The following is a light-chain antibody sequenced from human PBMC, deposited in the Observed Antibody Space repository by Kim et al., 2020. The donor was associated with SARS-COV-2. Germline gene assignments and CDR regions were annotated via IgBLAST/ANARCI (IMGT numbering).Light chain of an antibody. CDR3: QQYYSYPLT. J-gene: IGKJ4*01. CDR2: AAS. V-gene: IGKV1-8*01. CDR1: QGISSY. Sequence: AIRMTQSPSSLSASTGDRVTITCRATQGISSYLAWYQQKPGKAPKLLIYAASTLQSGVPSRFSGSGSGTDFNFTISCLQSEDFATYCCQQYYSYPLTFGGGTKVDIK.